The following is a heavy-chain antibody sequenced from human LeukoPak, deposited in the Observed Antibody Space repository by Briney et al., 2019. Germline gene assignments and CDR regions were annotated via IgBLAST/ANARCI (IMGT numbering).Heavy chain of an antibody. J-gene: IGHJ4*02. Sequence: SETLSLTCTVSGGSISRGSYYWGWIRQSPGKGLEWIGSIYHSGSTYYNPSLKSRVTISVDTSKNQFSLKLSSVTASDTAVIYCARMFRGVSKNEFEGADYWGQGTLVTVSS. V-gene: IGHV4-39*01. CDR2: IYHSGST. CDR3: ARMFRGVSKNEFEGADY. D-gene: IGHD3-10*01. CDR1: GGSISRGSYY.